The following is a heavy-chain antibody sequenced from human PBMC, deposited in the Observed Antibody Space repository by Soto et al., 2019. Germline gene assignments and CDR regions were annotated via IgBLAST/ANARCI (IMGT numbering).Heavy chain of an antibody. D-gene: IGHD3-22*01. CDR1: GGSISSGGYY. J-gene: IGHJ4*02. CDR2: IYYSGST. Sequence: SETLSLTCTVSGGSISSGGYYWSWIRQHPGKGLEWIGYIYYSGSTYYNPSLKSRVTISVDTSKNQFSLELSSVTAADTAVYYCASLQNYYDSSGYDDFWGQRTLVTVSS. CDR3: ASLQNYYDSSGYDDF. V-gene: IGHV4-31*03.